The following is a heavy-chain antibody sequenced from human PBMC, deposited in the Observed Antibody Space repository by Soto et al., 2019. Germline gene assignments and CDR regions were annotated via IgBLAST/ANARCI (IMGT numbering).Heavy chain of an antibody. D-gene: IGHD2-15*01. CDR1: GFTFSSYG. V-gene: IGHV3-30*18. J-gene: IGHJ1*01. CDR2: ISYDGSNK. CDR3: AKDLFFGYCSGGSCYSAEYFQH. Sequence: GGSLRLSCAASGFTFSSYGMHWVRQAPGKGLEWVAVISYDGSNKYYADSVKGRFTISSDNSKNTLYLQMNSLRAEDTAVYYCAKDLFFGYCSGGSCYSAEYFQHWGQGTLVTVSS.